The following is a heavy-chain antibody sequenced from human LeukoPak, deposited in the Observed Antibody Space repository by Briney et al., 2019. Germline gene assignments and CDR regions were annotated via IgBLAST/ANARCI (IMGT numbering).Heavy chain of an antibody. V-gene: IGHV4-38-2*02. CDR2: ISPNGIT. CDR1: GYAINIDYS. D-gene: IGHD1-26*01. CDR3: ARDYSGSYGWGAFDI. J-gene: IGHJ3*02. Sequence: SETLSLTCFVSGYAINIDYSWGWIRQSPGKGLEWIGIISPNGITYYNPSLRGRVTISVDTSKNQFSLKLSSVTAADTAVYYCARDYSGSYGWGAFDIWGQGTMVTVSS.